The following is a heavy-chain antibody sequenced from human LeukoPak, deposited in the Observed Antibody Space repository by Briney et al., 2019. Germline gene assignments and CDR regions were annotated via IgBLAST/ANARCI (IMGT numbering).Heavy chain of an antibody. CDR3: ARGFVNRWQQLGSY. J-gene: IGHJ4*02. D-gene: IGHD6-13*01. V-gene: IGHV1-2*02. Sequence: GASVKVSCKASGYTFTGYYMHWARQAPGQGLEWMGWINPNSGGTNYAQKFQGRVTMTRDTSISTAYMELSRLRSDDMAVYYCARGFVNRWQQLGSYWGQGTLVTVSS. CDR2: INPNSGGT. CDR1: GYTFTGYY.